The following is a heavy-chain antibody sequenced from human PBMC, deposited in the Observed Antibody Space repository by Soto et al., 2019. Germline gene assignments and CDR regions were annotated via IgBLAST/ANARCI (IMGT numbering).Heavy chain of an antibody. Sequence: ASVKVSCKASGYTFTGNDILWVRQATGQGLEYLGWMNPVSGHTGYVQKFQGRITMTRDTSISTAYMELSSLRSEDTAVYFCARGRRSPDGPNYYYYYFMDVWGQGTTVTVSS. D-gene: IGHD2-2*01. V-gene: IGHV1-8*01. CDR1: GYTFTGND. J-gene: IGHJ6*03. CDR3: ARGRRSPDGPNYYYYYFMDV. CDR2: MNPVSGHT.